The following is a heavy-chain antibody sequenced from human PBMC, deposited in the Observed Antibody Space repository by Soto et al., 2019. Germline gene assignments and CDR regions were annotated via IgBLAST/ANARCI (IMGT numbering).Heavy chain of an antibody. V-gene: IGHV4-39*01. CDR2: IYYSGST. Sequence: SETLSLTCTVTGDSISSRSYYWGWIRQPPGKGLEWIGSIYYSGSTYNNPSLRSRVSMSIDTSKDQFSLKLKSVTAADTALYFCARHRMSGGTQGYFDLWGPGSLVTV. CDR3: ARHRMSGGTQGYFDL. J-gene: IGHJ4*03. CDR1: GDSISSRSYY. D-gene: IGHD1-7*01.